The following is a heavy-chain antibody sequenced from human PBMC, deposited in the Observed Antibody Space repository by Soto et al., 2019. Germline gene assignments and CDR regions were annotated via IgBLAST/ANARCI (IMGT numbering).Heavy chain of an antibody. J-gene: IGHJ3*02. CDR1: GVSVTSGGFF. CDR2: ISYSGSA. Sequence: VLLQESGPGLVEPSQTLSLTCTVSGVSVTSGGFFWSWIRHHPAKGLEWIGYISYSGSAYYSPSLKSRLSIASDTSSNQFSLRLTSLTAADTAVYFCARLLCSGNSCSLGGGFDIWGQGTTVTVSS. V-gene: IGHV4-31*03. CDR3: ARLLCSGNSCSLGGGFDI. D-gene: IGHD2-2*01.